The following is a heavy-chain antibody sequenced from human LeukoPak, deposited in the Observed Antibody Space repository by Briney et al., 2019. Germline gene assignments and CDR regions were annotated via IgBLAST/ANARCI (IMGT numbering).Heavy chain of an antibody. J-gene: IGHJ4*02. V-gene: IGHV1-69*05. D-gene: IGHD1-26*01. CDR1: GGTFSSYA. CDR3: ARGGSGSYEYYFDY. Sequence: ASVKVSCKASGGTFSSYAISWVRQAPRQGLEWMGGIIPIFGTANYAQKFQGRVTITTDESTSTAYMELSSLRSEDTAVYYCARGGSGSYEYYFDYWGQGTLVTVSS. CDR2: IIPIFGTA.